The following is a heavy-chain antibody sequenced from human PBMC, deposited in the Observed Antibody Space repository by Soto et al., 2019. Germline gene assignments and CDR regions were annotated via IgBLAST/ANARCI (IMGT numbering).Heavy chain of an antibody. Sequence: GGSLRLSCAASGFTLSNYHMSWVRQAPGKRLEWLSARSYIGTSTYYADSVKGRFTISIDNSRNTLYLQMHSLRAEDTAIYFCPGSFCSGPCAVRYLVYCCQGSL. V-gene: IGHV3-23*01. J-gene: IGHJ4*02. CDR2: RSYIGTST. D-gene: IGHD6-19*01. CDR3: PGSFCSGPCAVRYLVY. CDR1: GFTLSNYH.